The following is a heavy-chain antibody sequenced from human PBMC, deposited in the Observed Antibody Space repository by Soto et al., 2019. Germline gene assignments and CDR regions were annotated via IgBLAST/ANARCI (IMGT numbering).Heavy chain of an antibody. V-gene: IGHV3-30-3*01. J-gene: IGHJ6*02. Sequence: GGSLRLSCAASGFTFSSYAMHWVRQAPGKGLEWVAVISYDGSNKYYADSVKGRFTISRDNSKNTLYLQMNSLRAEDTAVYYCARDAYSSSSLGMDVWGQGTTVTVS. CDR2: ISYDGSNK. D-gene: IGHD6-6*01. CDR1: GFTFSSYA. CDR3: ARDAYSSSSLGMDV.